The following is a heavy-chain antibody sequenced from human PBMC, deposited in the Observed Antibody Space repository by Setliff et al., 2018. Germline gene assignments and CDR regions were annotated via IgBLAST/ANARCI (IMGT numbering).Heavy chain of an antibody. D-gene: IGHD5-12*01. J-gene: IGHJ3*02. CDR1: GYTFTSYA. V-gene: IGHV7-4-1*02. CDR3: ASSGYDVGGAFDI. Sequence: GSVKVSCKASGYTFTSYAMNWVRQAPGQGLEWMGWINTNTGNPMYAQGFTGRFVFSLDTSVSTAYLQISSLKAEDTAVYYCASSGYDVGGAFDIWGQGTMVTVSS. CDR2: INTNTGNP.